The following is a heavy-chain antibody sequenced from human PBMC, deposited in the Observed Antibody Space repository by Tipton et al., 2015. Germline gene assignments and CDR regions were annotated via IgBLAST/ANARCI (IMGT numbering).Heavy chain of an antibody. J-gene: IGHJ2*01. CDR2: INKDGSEK. CDR3: ARDATRGGDIDF. D-gene: IGHD3-10*01. Sequence: SLRLSCTASGFSFTSYWMSWVRQVSGKRLEWVAQINKDGSEKYFADSVKGRFTISRDNPKNPLYLQMNSLRVEDTAVYYCARDATRGGDIDFWGRGTLVTVSS. V-gene: IGHV3-7*01. CDR1: GFSFTSYW.